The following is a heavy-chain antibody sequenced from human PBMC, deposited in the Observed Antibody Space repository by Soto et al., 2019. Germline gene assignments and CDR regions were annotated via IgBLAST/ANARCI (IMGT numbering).Heavy chain of an antibody. Sequence: GEYLNISCTGSGYSFTSYWIGWVRQMPGKGLEWMGIIYPGDSDTRYSPSFQGQVTISADKSISTAYLQWSSLKASYTAMYYCARKVGGSGYYYYYYYGMDVWGQGITVTDYS. CDR3: ARKVGGSGYYYYYYYGMDV. CDR2: IYPGDSDT. V-gene: IGHV5-51*01. J-gene: IGHJ6*02. D-gene: IGHD3-22*01. CDR1: GYSFTSYW.